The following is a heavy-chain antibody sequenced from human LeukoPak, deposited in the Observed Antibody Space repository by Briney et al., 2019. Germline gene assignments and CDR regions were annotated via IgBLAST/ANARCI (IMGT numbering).Heavy chain of an antibody. V-gene: IGHV4-34*01. Sequence: KPSETLSLTCAVYGGSFSGYYWSWIRQPPGKGLEWIGEINHSGSTNYNPSLKSRVTISVDTSKNQFSLELSSVTAADTAVYYCARGRRVFGVVSLYYYYYYYMDVWGKGTTVTVSS. D-gene: IGHD3-3*01. CDR3: ARGRRVFGVVSLYYYYYYYMDV. J-gene: IGHJ6*03. CDR2: INHSGST. CDR1: GGSFSGYY.